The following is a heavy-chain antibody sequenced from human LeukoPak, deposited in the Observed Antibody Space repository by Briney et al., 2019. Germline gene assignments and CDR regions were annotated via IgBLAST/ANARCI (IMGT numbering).Heavy chain of an antibody. V-gene: IGHV4-59*01. J-gene: IGHJ4*02. Sequence: MSSETLSLTCTVSGGSISSYYWSWIRQPPGKGLEWIGYIYYSGSTNYNPSLKSRVTISVDTSKNQFSLKLSSVTAADTAVYYCARVWSGYYRPPYYFDYWGQGTLVTVSS. CDR1: GGSISSYY. CDR2: IYYSGST. D-gene: IGHD3-3*01. CDR3: ARVWSGYYRPPYYFDY.